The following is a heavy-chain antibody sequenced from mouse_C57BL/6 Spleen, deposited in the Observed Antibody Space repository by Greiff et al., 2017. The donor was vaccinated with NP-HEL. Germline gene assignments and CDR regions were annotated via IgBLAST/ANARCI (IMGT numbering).Heavy chain of an antibody. CDR2: IWSGGST. V-gene: IGHV2-4*01. CDR3: AQGGYYRYFDV. J-gene: IGHJ1*03. D-gene: IGHD2-2*01. Sequence: VQRVESGPGLVQPSQSLSITCTVSGFSLTSYGVHWVRQPPGKGLEWLGVIWSGGSTDYNAAFISRLSISKDNSKSQVFFKMNSLQADDTAIYYCAQGGYYRYFDVWGTGTTVTVSS. CDR1: GFSLTSYG.